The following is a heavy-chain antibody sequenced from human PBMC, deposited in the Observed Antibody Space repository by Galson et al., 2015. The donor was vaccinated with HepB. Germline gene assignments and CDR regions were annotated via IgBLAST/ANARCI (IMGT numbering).Heavy chain of an antibody. CDR2: IWYDGSNK. Sequence: SLRLSCAASGFTFSSYGMHWVRQAPGKGLEWVAVIWYDGSNKYYADSVKGRFTISRDNSKNTLYLQMNSLRAEDTAVYYCARGTRFGEGDWFDPWGQGTLVTVSS. V-gene: IGHV3-33*08. D-gene: IGHD3-10*01. CDR1: GFTFSSYG. J-gene: IGHJ5*02. CDR3: ARGTRFGEGDWFDP.